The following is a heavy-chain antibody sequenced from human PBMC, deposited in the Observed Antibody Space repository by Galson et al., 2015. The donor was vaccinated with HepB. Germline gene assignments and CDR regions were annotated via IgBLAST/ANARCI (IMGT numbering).Heavy chain of an antibody. Sequence: SLRLSCAASGFTFSDYYMNWIRQAPGKGLEWVSYISTSDVTIYYAESVKGRFTISRDNAKNLLYLEMNSLRAEDTAVYYCARELIPAASYRRDAFDIWGQGTMVFVSS. J-gene: IGHJ3*02. CDR2: ISTSDVTI. D-gene: IGHD2-2*01. CDR3: ARELIPAASYRRDAFDI. CDR1: GFTFSDYY. V-gene: IGHV3-11*01.